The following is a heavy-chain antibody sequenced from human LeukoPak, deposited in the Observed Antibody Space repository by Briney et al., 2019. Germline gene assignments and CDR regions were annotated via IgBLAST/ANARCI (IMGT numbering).Heavy chain of an antibody. D-gene: IGHD1-26*01. J-gene: IGHJ4*02. CDR3: ARLGGAWGY. Sequence: GGSLRLSCAASGFTFSRYWMSWVRQAPGKGLEWVANIKEDGSEKYYMDSVKGRFTISRDNAKNSLYLQMNSLRAEDTAVYYCARLGGAWGYWGQGTLVTVSS. CDR2: IKEDGSEK. V-gene: IGHV3-7*01. CDR1: GFTFSRYW.